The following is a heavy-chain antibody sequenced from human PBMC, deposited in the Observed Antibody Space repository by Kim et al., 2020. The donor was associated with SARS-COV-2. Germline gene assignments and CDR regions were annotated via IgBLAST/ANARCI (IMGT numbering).Heavy chain of an antibody. D-gene: IGHD3-10*01. Sequence: SETLSLTCTVSSYSISSGYYWGWIRQPPGKGLEWIGSIYHSGSTYYNPSLKSRVTISVDTSKNQFSLKLSSVTAADTAVYYCARAFGFGELLSFFDYWGQGTLVTVSS. CDR1: SYSISSGYY. CDR3: ARAFGFGELLSFFDY. CDR2: IYHSGST. J-gene: IGHJ4*02. V-gene: IGHV4-38-2*02.